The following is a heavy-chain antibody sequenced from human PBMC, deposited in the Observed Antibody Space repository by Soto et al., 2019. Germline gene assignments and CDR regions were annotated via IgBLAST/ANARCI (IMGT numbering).Heavy chain of an antibody. J-gene: IGHJ5*02. CDR2: IATYNSNK. CDR1: GDTFTNFG. V-gene: IGHV1-18*01. CDR3: ARVLRGVVNWFDP. D-gene: IGHD3-10*01. Sequence: ASVKVSCKTSGDTFTNFGLSWVRRAPGQGLEWMGWIATYNSNKNYAQKFQGRLTLTTDTSTSTGYMELKSLEYDDTAVYYCARVLRGVVNWFDPWRQGTLVTVSS.